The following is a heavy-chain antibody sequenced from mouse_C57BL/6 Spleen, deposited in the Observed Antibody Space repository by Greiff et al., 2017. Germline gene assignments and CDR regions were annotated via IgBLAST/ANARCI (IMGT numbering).Heavy chain of an antibody. D-gene: IGHD2-4*01. CDR3: ASTYDYDAAY. Sequence: EVQGVESGGGLVKPGGSLKLSCAASGFTFSSYAMSWVRQTPEKRLEWVATISDGGSYTYYPDNVKGRFTISRDNAKNNLYLQMSHLKSEDTAMYYCASTYDYDAAYWGQGTLVTVSA. CDR2: ISDGGSYT. J-gene: IGHJ3*01. V-gene: IGHV5-4*01. CDR1: GFTFSSYA.